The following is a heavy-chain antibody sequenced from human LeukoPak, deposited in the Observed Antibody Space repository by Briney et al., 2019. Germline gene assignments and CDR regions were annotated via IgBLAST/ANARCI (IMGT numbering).Heavy chain of an antibody. CDR1: GTSITSYY. CDR2: IYSSGST. J-gene: IGHJ3*02. Sequence: PSETLSLTCSVSGTSITSYYWSWIRQPPGKGLEWIGYIYSSGSTNYNPSLKSRVTISVDTSKNQFSLKLSSVTAADTAVYYCARDRKTWDAFDIWGHGTMVTVSS. D-gene: IGHD1-14*01. CDR3: ARDRKTWDAFDI. V-gene: IGHV4-59*01.